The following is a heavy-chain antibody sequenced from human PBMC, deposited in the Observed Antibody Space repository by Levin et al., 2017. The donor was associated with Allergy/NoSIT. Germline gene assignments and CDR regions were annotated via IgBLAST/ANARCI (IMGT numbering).Heavy chain of an antibody. V-gene: IGHV1-2*02. D-gene: IGHD3-10*01. CDR1: GYTFTGYY. CDR2: INPNSGGT. CDR3: ARFSPSGTNAFDI. Sequence: ASVKVSCKASGYTFTGYYMHWVRQAPGQGLEWMGWINPNSGGTNYAQKFQGRVTMTRDTSISTAYMELSRLRSDDTAVYYCARFSPSGTNAFDIWGQGTMVTVSS. J-gene: IGHJ3*02.